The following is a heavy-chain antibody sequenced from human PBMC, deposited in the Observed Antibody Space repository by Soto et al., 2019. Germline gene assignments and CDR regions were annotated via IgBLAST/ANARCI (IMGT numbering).Heavy chain of an antibody. Sequence: QMQESGPGLVEPSGTLSLTCDVSGVSISSGSWWSWVRQPPGKGLEWIGEIFHSGNTKYNPSLKSRVTISVDNSQNHFSLRVTSVTAADTAVYYCARDGPDGYNLGYWGQGTLVTVSS. D-gene: IGHD5-12*01. CDR3: ARDGPDGYNLGY. CDR1: GVSISSGSW. V-gene: IGHV4-4*02. J-gene: IGHJ4*02. CDR2: IFHSGNT.